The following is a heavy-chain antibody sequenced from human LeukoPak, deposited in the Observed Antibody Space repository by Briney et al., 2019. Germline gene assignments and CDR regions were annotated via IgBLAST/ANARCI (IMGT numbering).Heavy chain of an antibody. V-gene: IGHV4-4*07. Sequence: PSETLSLTCTVSGGSISSYYWSWIRQPAGKGLEWIGRIYTSGSTNYNPSLKSRVTISVDKSKNQFSLKLSSVTAADTAVYYCARDDSTYSSSWPYYYYYYMDVWGKGTTVTVPS. CDR3: ARDDSTYSSSWPYYYYYYMDV. CDR1: GGSISSYY. J-gene: IGHJ6*03. D-gene: IGHD6-13*01. CDR2: IYTSGST.